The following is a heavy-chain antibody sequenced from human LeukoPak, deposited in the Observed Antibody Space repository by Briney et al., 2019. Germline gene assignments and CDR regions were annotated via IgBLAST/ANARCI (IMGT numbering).Heavy chain of an antibody. D-gene: IGHD6-13*01. CDR3: AKVVAAAGTDY. Sequence: GGSLRLSCEVSGFMFSSYGMHWVRQAPGKGLEWVAVISYDGSNKYYADSVKGRFTISRDNSKNTLYLQMNSLRAEDTAVYYCAKVVAAAGTDYWGQGTLVTVSS. V-gene: IGHV3-30*18. CDR1: GFMFSSYG. CDR2: ISYDGSNK. J-gene: IGHJ4*02.